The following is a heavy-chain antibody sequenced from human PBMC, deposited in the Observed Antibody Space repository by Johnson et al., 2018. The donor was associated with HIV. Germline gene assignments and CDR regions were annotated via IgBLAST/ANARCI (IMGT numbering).Heavy chain of an antibody. CDR2: LFSGGTT. J-gene: IGHJ3*02. Sequence: VQLVESGGGLVKPGGSLRLSCAASGFTVSGYYMSWVRQAPGKGLEWVSVLFSGGTTYYADSVKGRFTISRDNSKNSLYLQMNSLKTEDTAVYYCTTGDSQGVAFDIWGQGTMVTVSS. CDR3: TTGDSQGVAFDI. D-gene: IGHD3-10*01. CDR1: GFTVSGYY. V-gene: IGHV3-66*01.